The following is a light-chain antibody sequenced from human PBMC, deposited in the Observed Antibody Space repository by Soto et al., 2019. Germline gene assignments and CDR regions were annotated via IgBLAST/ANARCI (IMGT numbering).Light chain of an antibody. Sequence: DIQLTQSPSSLSASVGDRVTIPCRASQGIITYLNWYQQKPGKAPNLLIYSSSTLQSGVPSRFSGSGSGTDFTLTISSLQPEDFATYYCQQSYSTPITFGQGTRLEI. CDR1: QGIITY. CDR2: SSS. CDR3: QQSYSTPIT. J-gene: IGKJ5*01. V-gene: IGKV1-39*01.